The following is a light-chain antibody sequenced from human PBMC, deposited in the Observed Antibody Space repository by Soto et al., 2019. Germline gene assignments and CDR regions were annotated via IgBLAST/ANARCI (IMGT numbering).Light chain of an antibody. J-gene: IGKJ3*01. CDR2: GAS. CDR3: QQYNNWPGT. Sequence: EIVMTQSPATLSVSPGERATLSCRASQSVSSNLAWYQQKPGQAPRLLIYGASTRATGIPARFSGSGSGTAFTLNISSLQSEDFAVYYCQQYNNWPGTFGPGTKVDIK. CDR1: QSVSSN. V-gene: IGKV3-15*01.